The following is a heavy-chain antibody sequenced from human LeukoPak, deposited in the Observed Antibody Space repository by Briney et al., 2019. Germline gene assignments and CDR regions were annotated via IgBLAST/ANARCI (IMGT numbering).Heavy chain of an antibody. CDR2: FDPEDGET. D-gene: IGHD2-21*01. CDR3: ATVRWGLIRGWYFDL. J-gene: IGHJ2*01. V-gene: IGHV1-24*01. Sequence: ASVKVSCKXSGYTLTELSMHWVRQAPGKGLEWMGGFDPEDGETIYSQKFQGRVTMTEDTSTDTAYMELSSLRSEDTAVYYCATVRWGLIRGWYFDLWGLGTLVTVSS. CDR1: GYTLTELS.